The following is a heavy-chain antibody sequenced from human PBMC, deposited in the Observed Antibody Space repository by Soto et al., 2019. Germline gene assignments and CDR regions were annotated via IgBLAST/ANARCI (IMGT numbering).Heavy chain of an antibody. CDR1: GGSISSGGYY. CDR2: IYYSGST. V-gene: IGHV4-31*03. CDR3: ARSPLLYYYDSSGYLSFDY. D-gene: IGHD3-22*01. Sequence: PSDTLSLTCTVSGGSISSGGYYWSWIRQHPGKGLEWIGYIYYSGSTYYNPSLKSRVTISVDTSKNQFSLKLSPVTAADTAVYYCARSPLLYYYDSSGYLSFDYWGQGTLVTVSS. J-gene: IGHJ4*02.